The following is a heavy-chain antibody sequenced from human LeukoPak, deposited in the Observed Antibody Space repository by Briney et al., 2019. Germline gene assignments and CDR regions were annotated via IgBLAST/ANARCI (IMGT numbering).Heavy chain of an antibody. CDR3: ATGTYGSGSYYNFMSDY. V-gene: IGHV1-24*01. CDR2: FDPEDGET. D-gene: IGHD3-10*01. Sequence: GASVKVSCKVSGYTLTELSMHWVRQAPGKGLEWMGGFDPEDGETIYAQKFQGRVTMTEDTSTETAYMELSSLRSEDTAVYYCATGTYGSGSYYNFMSDYWGQGTLVTVSS. J-gene: IGHJ4*02. CDR1: GYTLTELS.